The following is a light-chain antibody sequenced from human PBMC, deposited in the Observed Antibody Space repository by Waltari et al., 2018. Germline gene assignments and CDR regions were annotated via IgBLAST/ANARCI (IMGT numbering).Light chain of an antibody. Sequence: EIVMTQSPLSLPVTPGEPASISCRSSQSLLQTNGYKYLDWYLQKPGQSPQLLIYLGSNRASGVPDRFSGSGSDTDFTLKISRVEAEDVGGYYCMQALETPPTFGGGTKVEI. CDR2: LGS. V-gene: IGKV2-28*01. CDR3: MQALETPPT. CDR1: QSLLQTNGYKY. J-gene: IGKJ4*01.